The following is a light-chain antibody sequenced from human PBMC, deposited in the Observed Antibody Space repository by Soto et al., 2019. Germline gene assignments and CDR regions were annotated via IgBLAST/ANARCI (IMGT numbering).Light chain of an antibody. CDR3: QQYNSYRWT. CDR1: QSISSW. Sequence: DVRMSQSPSALSASVGDRVTITCRASQSISSWLAWYQQKPGKAPKLLIYKASSLESGVPSRFSGSGSGTEFTLTISSLQPDDFATYYCQQYNSYRWTFGQGTKV. J-gene: IGKJ1*01. CDR2: KAS. V-gene: IGKV1-5*03.